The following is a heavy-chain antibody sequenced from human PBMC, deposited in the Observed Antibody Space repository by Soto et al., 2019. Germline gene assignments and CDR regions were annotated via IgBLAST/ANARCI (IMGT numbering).Heavy chain of an antibody. CDR1: GYTFTSYA. V-gene: IGHV1-3*01. D-gene: IGHD4-4*01. Sequence: QVQLVQSGAEVKKPGASVKVSCKASGYTFTSYAMHWVRQAPGQRLEWMGWINAGNGNTKYSQKFQGRVTITRDTSPRAANXELSSLRSEDTAVYYCASSYSNYALIDYYYYGMDVWGQGTTVTVSS. J-gene: IGHJ6*02. CDR2: INAGNGNT. CDR3: ASSYSNYALIDYYYYGMDV.